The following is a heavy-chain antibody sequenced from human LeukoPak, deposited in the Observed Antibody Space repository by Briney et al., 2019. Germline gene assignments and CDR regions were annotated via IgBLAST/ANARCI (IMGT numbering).Heavy chain of an antibody. D-gene: IGHD1-26*01. J-gene: IGHJ4*02. CDR2: ISISSNTI. Sequence: PGGSLRLSCAASGFTFSSYSMNWVRQAPGKGLEWVSYISISSNTIFYADSVKGRFTTSRDNAKNSLYLQMNSLRAEDTAVYYCARGKSSGYVRASSFDYWGQGTLVTVSS. V-gene: IGHV3-48*01. CDR1: GFTFSSYS. CDR3: ARGKSSGYVRASSFDY.